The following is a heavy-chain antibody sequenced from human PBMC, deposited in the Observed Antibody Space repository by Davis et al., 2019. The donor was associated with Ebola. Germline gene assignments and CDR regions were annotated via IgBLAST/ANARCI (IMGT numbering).Heavy chain of an antibody. CDR3: AAGSLGYCSGGSCYYYYGMDV. CDR2: IYHSGST. V-gene: IGHV5-10-1*01. CDR1: GFTLRSYV. Sequence: GESLRISCAASGFTLRSYVVSWVRQPPGKGLEWIGEIYHSGSTNYSPSFQGHVTISADKSISTAYLQWSSLRSEDTAVYYCAAGSLGYCSGGSCYYYYGMDVWGQGTTVTVSS. D-gene: IGHD2-15*01. J-gene: IGHJ6*02.